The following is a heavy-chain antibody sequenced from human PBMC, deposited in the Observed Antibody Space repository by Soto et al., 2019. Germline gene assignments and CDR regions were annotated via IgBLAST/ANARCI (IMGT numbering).Heavy chain of an antibody. D-gene: IGHD3-10*01. Sequence: SETLSLTCTVSGGSISSSGYYWGWIRQPPGKGLEWIGNIYYSGSTNYNPSLKSRVTISVDTSKNQFSLKVSSVTAADTAVYYCARRSYYGSGSIFAYWGQGTLVTVSS. CDR3: ARRSYYGSGSIFAY. J-gene: IGHJ4*02. CDR2: IYYSGST. V-gene: IGHV4-39*01. CDR1: GGSISSSGYY.